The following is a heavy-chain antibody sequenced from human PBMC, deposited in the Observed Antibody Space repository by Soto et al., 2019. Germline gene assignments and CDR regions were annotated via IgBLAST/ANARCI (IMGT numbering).Heavy chain of an antibody. CDR1: GYTFTSYG. CDR3: AGGNYYDSSGYYATFDY. V-gene: IGHV1-18*01. CDR2: ISAYNGNT. D-gene: IGHD3-22*01. J-gene: IGHJ4*02. Sequence: ASVKVSCKASGYTFTSYGISWVRQAPGQGLEWMGWISAYNGNTNYAQKLQGRVTMTTDTSTSTAYMELRSLRSDDTAVYYCAGGNYYDSSGYYATFDYWGQGTLVTVSS.